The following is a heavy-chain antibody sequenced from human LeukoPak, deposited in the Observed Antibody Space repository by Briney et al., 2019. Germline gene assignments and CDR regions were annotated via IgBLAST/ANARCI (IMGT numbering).Heavy chain of an antibody. CDR2: IYYSGST. D-gene: IGHD5-18*01. Sequence: SETLSLTCTVPGGSISSYYWNWIRQPPGKGLEWIGNIYYSGSTNYNPSLKSRVTISVDTSKNQFSLKLSSVTAADTAVYYCARAPSGYSYGTFDYWGQGTLVTVSS. CDR3: ARAPSGYSYGTFDY. V-gene: IGHV4-59*01. J-gene: IGHJ4*02. CDR1: GGSISSYY.